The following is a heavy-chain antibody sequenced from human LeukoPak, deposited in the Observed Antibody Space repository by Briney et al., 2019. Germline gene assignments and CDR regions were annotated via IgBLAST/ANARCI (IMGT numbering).Heavy chain of an antibody. CDR3: ARLSRTGSGWDAFDI. D-gene: IGHD3-22*01. CDR1: GGSISNYY. J-gene: IGHJ3*02. V-gene: IGHV4-59*08. CDR2: ISYSGST. Sequence: PSETLSLTCTVSGGSISNYYWSWIRQPPGKELEWIGYISYSGSTNYNPSLTSRVTISVDTSKNQFSLNLSSVTAADTAVYYCARLSRTGSGWDAFDIWGQATMVTVST.